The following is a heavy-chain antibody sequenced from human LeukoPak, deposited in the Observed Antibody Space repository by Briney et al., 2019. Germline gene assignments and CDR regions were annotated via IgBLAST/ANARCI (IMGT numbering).Heavy chain of an antibody. CDR2: ISGDGVST. V-gene: IGHV3-43*02. CDR3: ARESGKFDY. Sequence: GGSLRLSCVASGLPVADFAMHWVRQAPGKGLEWVSLISGDGVSTFYADSVRGRFSISRDNSKNSLSLEMNSLRTEDTAMYYCARESGKFDYWGQGTLVAVSS. CDR1: GLPVADFA. J-gene: IGHJ4*02.